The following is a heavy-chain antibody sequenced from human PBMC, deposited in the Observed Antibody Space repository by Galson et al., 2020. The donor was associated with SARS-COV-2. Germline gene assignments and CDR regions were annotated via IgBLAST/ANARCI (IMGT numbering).Heavy chain of an antibody. CDR3: ARLYDSSGYYHPKFDP. CDR1: GGSISSSSYY. Sequence: ETSEPLSLTCTVSGGSISSSSYYWGWIRQPPGKGLEWIGSIYYSGITYYNPSLKSRVTISVDTSKNQFSLKLSSVTAADTAVYYCARLYDSSGYYHPKFDPWGQGTLVTVSS. J-gene: IGHJ5*02. CDR2: IYYSGIT. V-gene: IGHV4-39*01. D-gene: IGHD3-22*01.